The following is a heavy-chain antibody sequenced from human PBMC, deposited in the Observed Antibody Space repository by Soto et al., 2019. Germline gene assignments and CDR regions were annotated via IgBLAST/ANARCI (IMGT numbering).Heavy chain of an antibody. CDR2: IYYSGST. CDR1: GGSVSSGTYY. CDR3: ARARLRAVYAFDI. Sequence: LSLTCTVSGGSVSSGTYYWTWIRQRPGKGLEWIGYIYYSGSTYYSPSLKSRLSISLDTSKNQFSLRLSSVTAADAAMYYCARARLRAVYAFDIWGQGTMVTVSS. V-gene: IGHV4-31*03. J-gene: IGHJ3*02. D-gene: IGHD5-12*01.